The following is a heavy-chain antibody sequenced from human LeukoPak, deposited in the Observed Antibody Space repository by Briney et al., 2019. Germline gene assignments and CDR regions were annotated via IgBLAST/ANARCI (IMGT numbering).Heavy chain of an antibody. V-gene: IGHV4-59*01. CDR3: ARAAVTVNWFDP. CDR1: GGSISTYY. D-gene: IGHD4-17*01. J-gene: IGHJ5*02. CDR2: IYHSGST. Sequence: SETLSLTCTLSGGSISTYYWSWIRQPPGKGLEWIGYIYHSGSTNYNPSLKSRVTISVDTSKNQFSLKLSSVTAADTAVYYCARAAVTVNWFDPWGQGTLVTLSS.